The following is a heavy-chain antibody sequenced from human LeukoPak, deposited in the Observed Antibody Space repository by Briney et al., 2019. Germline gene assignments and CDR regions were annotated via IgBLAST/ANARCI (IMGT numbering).Heavy chain of an antibody. Sequence: SETLSLTCTVSGGSISGYYWSWIRQPPGKGLEWIGYIYSSGSTNYNPSPKSRVTISVDTSKNQFSLKLSSVTAADTAVYYCARRRGYYDSSGYYFRLGFDYWGQGTLVTVSS. J-gene: IGHJ4*02. V-gene: IGHV4-59*12. D-gene: IGHD3-22*01. CDR1: GGSISGYY. CDR2: IYSSGST. CDR3: ARRRGYYDSSGYYFRLGFDY.